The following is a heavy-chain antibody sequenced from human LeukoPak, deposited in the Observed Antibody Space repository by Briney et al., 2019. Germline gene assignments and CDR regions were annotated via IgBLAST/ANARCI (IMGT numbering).Heavy chain of an antibody. D-gene: IGHD6-6*01. J-gene: IGHJ4*02. CDR3: VKDRAVYTSLVILDY. CDR1: GFTFDNYA. V-gene: IGHV3-23*01. CDR2: ISGNGAGT. Sequence: GGSLRLSCAASGFTFDNYAMNWVRQSPGKGLEWIAAISGNGAGTYYADCVKGRFTISRDNSKNTLFVTMNSLRAEDTAIYYRVKDRAVYTSLVILDYWGQGTLVTVSS.